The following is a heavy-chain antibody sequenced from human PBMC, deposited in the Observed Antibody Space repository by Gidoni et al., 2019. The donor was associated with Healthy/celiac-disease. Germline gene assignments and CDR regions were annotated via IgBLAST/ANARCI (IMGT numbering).Heavy chain of an antibody. Sequence: QVQLQQWGAGLMKPSETLSLPCAVDGASFSGYYWSWIRQPPGKGLEWIWEINHSGSTNYNPSLKSRVTISVDTSKNQFSLKLSSVTAADTAVYYCARRTVTRRTYYFDYWGQGTLVTVSS. CDR2: INHSGST. J-gene: IGHJ4*02. CDR1: GASFSGYY. V-gene: IGHV4-34*01. CDR3: ARRTVTRRTYYFDY. D-gene: IGHD4-4*01.